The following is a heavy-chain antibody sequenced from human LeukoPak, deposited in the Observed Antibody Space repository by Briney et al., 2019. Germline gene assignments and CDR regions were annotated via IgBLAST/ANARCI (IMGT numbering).Heavy chain of an antibody. V-gene: IGHV4-34*01. CDR2: SNHLGST. CDR3: ARLPYGSGYWLHREGRDV. CDR1: GGSFSGYY. J-gene: IGHJ6*04. D-gene: IGHD3-10*01. Sequence: SETLSLTCAVYGGSFSGYYWSWIRQPPEKGLEWIGESNHLGSTNYNPSLKSRVTISVDTSKKQFSLNLTSVTAADTAVYYCARLPYGSGYWLHREGRDVWGKGTTVTISS.